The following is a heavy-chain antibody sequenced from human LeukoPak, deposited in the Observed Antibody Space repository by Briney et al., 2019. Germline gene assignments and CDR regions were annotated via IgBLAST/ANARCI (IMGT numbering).Heavy chain of an antibody. Sequence: ASVKVCCKVSGHPLRELNMHWVRQAPGKGLEWIGGFDPENDERLNARKFGGRVTMNEDTSTDTAYMELSSLRSEDTAVYFCATEMTSVVPDFWGQGTLVTVSS. D-gene: IGHD4-11*01. J-gene: IGHJ4*02. CDR1: GHPLRELN. CDR2: FDPENDER. CDR3: ATEMTSVVPDF. V-gene: IGHV1-24*01.